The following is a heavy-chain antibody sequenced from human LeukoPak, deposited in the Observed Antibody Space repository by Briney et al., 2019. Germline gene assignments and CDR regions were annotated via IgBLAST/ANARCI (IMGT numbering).Heavy chain of an antibody. D-gene: IGHD3-22*01. Sequence: PSETLSLTCTVSGGSISSGGYFWGWIRQHPGKGLEWIAHIYHARSTHDNPSLRGRVAISLDTSANQFSLRLSSVTAADTAVYFCARATHYSASTGGPYMDVWGQGTTVTVSS. CDR1: GGSISSGGYF. J-gene: IGHJ6*03. V-gene: IGHV4-31*03. CDR2: IYHARST. CDR3: ARATHYSASTGGPYMDV.